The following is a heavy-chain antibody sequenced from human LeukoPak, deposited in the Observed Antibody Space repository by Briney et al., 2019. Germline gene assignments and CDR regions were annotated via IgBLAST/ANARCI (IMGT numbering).Heavy chain of an antibody. CDR1: GGTFSSYA. CDR3: ARGSRDYGDNFDY. V-gene: IGHV1-69*04. CDR2: IIPILGIA. D-gene: IGHD4-17*01. Sequence: SVKVSCKASGGTFSSYAISWVRQAPGQGLEWMGRIIPILGIANYAQKFQGRVTITADKSTSTAYMELSSLRSEDTAVYYCARGSRDYGDNFDYWGQGTLVTVSS. J-gene: IGHJ4*02.